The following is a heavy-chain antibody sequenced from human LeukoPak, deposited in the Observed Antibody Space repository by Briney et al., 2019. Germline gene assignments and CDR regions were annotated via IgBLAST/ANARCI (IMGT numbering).Heavy chain of an antibody. V-gene: IGHV3-30*18. CDR1: GFSFSSYS. J-gene: IGHJ3*02. Sequence: PGRSLRLSCVASGFSFSSYSLHWVRQAPGKGPEWVAVISSDGSQIYYADSVKGRFSISRDNSKKMLFLQMNSLRPEDTAMFYCAQEFADVDDAFDIWGQGTMVTVSS. CDR2: ISSDGSQI. CDR3: AQEFADVDDAFDI.